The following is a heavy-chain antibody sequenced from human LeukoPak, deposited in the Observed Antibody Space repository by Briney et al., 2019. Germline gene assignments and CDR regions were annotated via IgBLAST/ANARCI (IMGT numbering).Heavy chain of an antibody. CDR3: AGEGSGGYLEY. CDR2: IYYSGST. V-gene: IGHV4-59*01. D-gene: IGHD2-2*01. Sequence: PSETLSLTCTVSGGSISNYYWSWIRQPPGKGLEWIGCIYYSGSTNYNPSLKSRVSISVDTSKNQFSLKLSSVTAADTAVYYCAGEGSGGYLEYRGQGTLVTVSS. CDR1: GGSISNYY. J-gene: IGHJ4*02.